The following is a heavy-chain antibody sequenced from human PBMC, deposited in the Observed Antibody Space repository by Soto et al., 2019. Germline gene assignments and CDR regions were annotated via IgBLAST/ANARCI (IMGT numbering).Heavy chain of an antibody. CDR1: GFPFSNAW. CDR2: VKSKTDGGSS. D-gene: IGHD1-26*01. V-gene: IGHV3-15*07. CDR3: TTDSRTTLPEIRFDY. Sequence: XXSLRLSFAASGFPFSNAWIHWVPQVPGKGLEWVGRVKSKTDGGSSDYAAPVKGRFAVSRDDSKNIVYLQMNSLKIEDTGVYYCTTDSRTTLPEIRFDYWGHGTQVTVSS. J-gene: IGHJ4*01.